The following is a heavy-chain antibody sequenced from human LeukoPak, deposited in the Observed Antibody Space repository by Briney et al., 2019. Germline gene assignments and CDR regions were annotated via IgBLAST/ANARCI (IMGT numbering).Heavy chain of an antibody. D-gene: IGHD6-19*01. CDR2: LYNTGRT. Sequence: GGSLRLSCAVPGFTVSTDYMTWVRQAPGKGLEWVSVLYNTGRTYYADSVKGRFTISRDNSKNMLYLQMHSLTAEDTAVYYCTRKHSSGWYFDYWGQGTLVTVSS. CDR1: GFTVSTDY. V-gene: IGHV3-66*01. CDR3: TRKHSSGWYFDY. J-gene: IGHJ4*02.